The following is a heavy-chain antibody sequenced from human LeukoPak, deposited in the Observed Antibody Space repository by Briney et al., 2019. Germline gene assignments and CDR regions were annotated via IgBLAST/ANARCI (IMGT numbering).Heavy chain of an antibody. J-gene: IGHJ4*02. V-gene: IGHV5-10-1*01. CDR1: GYSFTSYW. CDR3: ARGSTVTTSIDY. D-gene: IGHD4-17*01. CDR2: IDPSDSYT. Sequence: PGESLKISCKGSGYSFTSYWISWVRQMPGKGLEWMGRIDPSDSYTNYSPSFQGHVTISADKSISTAYLQWSSLKAPDTAMYYCARGSTVTTSIDYWGQGTLVTVSS.